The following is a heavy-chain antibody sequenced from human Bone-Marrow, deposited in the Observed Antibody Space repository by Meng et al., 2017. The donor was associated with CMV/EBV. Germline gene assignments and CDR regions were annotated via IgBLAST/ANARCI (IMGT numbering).Heavy chain of an antibody. J-gene: IGHJ3*02. CDR3: ARDHQAYDFWSGYYGEAFDI. CDR2: ISTSSSYI. CDR1: GFSFSSYS. V-gene: IGHV3-21*04. Sequence: GESLKISCAASGFSFSSYSMNWVRQAPGKGLEWISSISTSSSYIYYADSVKGRFTISRDNAKNSLYLQLNSLRAEDTALYYCARDHQAYDFWSGYYGEAFDIWGQGTMVTVSS. D-gene: IGHD3-3*01.